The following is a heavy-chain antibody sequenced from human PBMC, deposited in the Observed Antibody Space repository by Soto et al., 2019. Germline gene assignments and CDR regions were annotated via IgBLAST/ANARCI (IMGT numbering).Heavy chain of an antibody. D-gene: IGHD2-15*01. J-gene: IGHJ6*02. CDR2: IIPIFGTA. V-gene: IGHV1-69*12. Sequence: QVQLVQSGAEVKKPGSSVKVSCKASGGTFSSYAISWVRQAPGQGLEWMGGIIPIFGTANYAQKFRGRVTMPADEPTGTAYMELSSLRSEDTAVYYCARDPYCSGGSCYSDYYYGLDVWGPGTTVTVSS. CDR1: GGTFSSYA. CDR3: ARDPYCSGGSCYSDYYYGLDV.